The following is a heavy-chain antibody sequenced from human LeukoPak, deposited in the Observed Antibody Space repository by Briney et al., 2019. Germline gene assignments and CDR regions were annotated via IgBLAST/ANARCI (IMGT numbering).Heavy chain of an antibody. CDR3: ASGRWEPYDAFDI. Sequence: GASVKVSCKASGYTFTSYGISWVRQAPGQGLEWMGWINPNSGGTNYAQKFQGRVTMTRDTSISTAYMELSRLRSDDTALYHCASGRWEPYDAFDIWGQGTMVTVSS. CDR1: GYTFTSYG. CDR2: INPNSGGT. J-gene: IGHJ3*02. V-gene: IGHV1-2*02. D-gene: IGHD1-26*01.